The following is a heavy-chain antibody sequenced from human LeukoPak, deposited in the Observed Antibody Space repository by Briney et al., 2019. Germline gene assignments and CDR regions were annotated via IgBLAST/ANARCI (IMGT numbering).Heavy chain of an antibody. Sequence: GGSLRLSCAASGFTFSSYGLHWVRQAPGKGLEWVAVIWYDGSNKYYADSVKGRFTISRDNSKNTLYLQMNSLRAEDTAVYYCARGWDQQQLVRRYYFDSWGQGTLVTVSS. CDR2: IWYDGSNK. V-gene: IGHV3-33*01. J-gene: IGHJ4*02. CDR1: GFTFSSYG. CDR3: ARGWDQQQLVRRYYFDS. D-gene: IGHD6-13*01.